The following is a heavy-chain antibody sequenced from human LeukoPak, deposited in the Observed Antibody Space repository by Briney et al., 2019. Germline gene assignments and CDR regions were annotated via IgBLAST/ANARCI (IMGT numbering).Heavy chain of an antibody. V-gene: IGHV4-30-4*01. CDR1: GASISSSDYF. D-gene: IGHD2-2*01. Sequence: TLSLTCTVPGASISSSDYFWSWIRQPPGKGLEWIGYISSSGSTYYNPSLKSRVTISVDTSKSQFSLKMSSVSAADTAVYYCAGNWYQLRAYNYYFYGMDVWGQGTTVTVSS. CDR3: AGNWYQLRAYNYYFYGMDV. CDR2: ISSSGST. J-gene: IGHJ6*02.